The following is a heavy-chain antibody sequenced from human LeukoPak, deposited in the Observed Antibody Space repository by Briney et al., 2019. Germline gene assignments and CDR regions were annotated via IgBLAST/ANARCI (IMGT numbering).Heavy chain of an antibody. CDR1: GFTFSSYG. D-gene: IGHD3-22*01. CDR3: ARDQRFGYYDSKVDY. J-gene: IGHJ4*02. Sequence: GGTLRLSCAASGFTFSSYGMNWVRQAPGKGLEWVSSISGSGDSTDYADSVKGRFTISRDNSKNSLYLQMNSLRAEDTAVYYCARDQRFGYYDSKVDYWGQGTLVTVSS. CDR2: ISGSGDST. V-gene: IGHV3-23*01.